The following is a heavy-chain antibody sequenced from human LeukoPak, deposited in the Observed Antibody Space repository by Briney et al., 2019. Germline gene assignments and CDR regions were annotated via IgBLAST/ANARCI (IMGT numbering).Heavy chain of an antibody. V-gene: IGHV4-30-4*01. D-gene: IGHD6-13*01. J-gene: IGHJ4*02. CDR1: GGSISSGDYY. CDR2: IYYSGST. Sequence: PSQTLSLTCTVSGGSISSGDYYWSWIRQPPGKGLEWIGYIYYSGSTYYNPSLKSRVTISVDTSKNQFSLKLSSVTAADTAVYYCARGSSSSWYGTRWGQGTLVTVSS. CDR3: ARGSSSSWYGTR.